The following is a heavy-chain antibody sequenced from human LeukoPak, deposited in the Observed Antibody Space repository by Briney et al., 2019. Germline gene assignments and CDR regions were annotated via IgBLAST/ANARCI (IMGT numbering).Heavy chain of an antibody. CDR3: ARGSSAWPRDAFDI. D-gene: IGHD6-19*01. CDR2: ISSSGTTI. J-gene: IGHJ3*02. CDR1: GFTFSDYY. V-gene: IGHV3-11*01. Sequence: GGSLRLSCAASGFTFSDYYMNWTRQAPGKGLEWVLYISSSGTTIYYADSVKGRFTISRDNAKNSLYLQMNSLRAEDTAVYYCARGSSAWPRDAFDIWGQGTMVTVSS.